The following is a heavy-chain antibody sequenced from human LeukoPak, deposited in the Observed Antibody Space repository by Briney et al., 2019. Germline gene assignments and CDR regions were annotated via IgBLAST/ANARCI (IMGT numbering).Heavy chain of an antibody. CDR2: IILIFGTA. J-gene: IGHJ4*02. CDR3: ARHPRVGAQGVDY. Sequence: GASVKVSCKASGGTFSSYAISWVRQAPGQGLEWMGGIILIFGTANYAQKFQGRVSITADESTSTAYMELSSLRSEDTAVYYCARHPRVGAQGVDYWGQGTLVTVSS. CDR1: GGTFSSYA. D-gene: IGHD1-26*01. V-gene: IGHV1-69*13.